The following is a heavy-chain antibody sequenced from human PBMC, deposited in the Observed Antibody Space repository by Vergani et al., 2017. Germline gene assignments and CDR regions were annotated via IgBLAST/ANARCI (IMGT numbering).Heavy chain of an antibody. J-gene: IGHJ1*01. D-gene: IGHD1-1*01. V-gene: IGHV3-30*03. CDR1: GFTSSYYG. CDR2: ISYVGTQK. CDR3: ATKSCGTPVCQIGYFRE. Sequence: QVHLVESGGGVVQPGRSLRLSCVVSGFTSSYYGMHWVRQAPGKGLEWVAVISYVGTQKYYADSVKGRFTISRNNSKSTIYLQMNSLRTEDTAVYYCATKSCGTPVCQIGYFREWGQGTLVTVSS.